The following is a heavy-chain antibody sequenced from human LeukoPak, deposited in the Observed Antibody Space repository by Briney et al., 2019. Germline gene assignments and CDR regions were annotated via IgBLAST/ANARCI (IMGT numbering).Heavy chain of an antibody. CDR1: GFTFSSYA. Sequence: GGSLRLSCAASGFTFSSYAMSWVRQAPGKGLEWVSAISGSGGSTYYADSVKGRFTISRDNSKNTLYLQMNSLRAEDTAVYYCAKDIAPYYYDSSGYGSFDYWGQGTLVTVPS. CDR2: ISGSGGST. V-gene: IGHV3-23*01. J-gene: IGHJ4*02. CDR3: AKDIAPYYYDSSGYGSFDY. D-gene: IGHD3-22*01.